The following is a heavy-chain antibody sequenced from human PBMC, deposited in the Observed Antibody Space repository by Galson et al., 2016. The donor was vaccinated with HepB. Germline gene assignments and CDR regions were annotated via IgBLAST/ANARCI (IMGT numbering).Heavy chain of an antibody. Sequence: SLRLSCAASGFTFSSYAIHWVRQAPGKGLEWVANINQDGSEKSYVDSVKGRFTISRDNAKNSFYLQMNSLRAEDTAVYYCARALGYNYGEYYYDYGMDVWGQETMVTVSS. CDR1: GFTFSSYA. V-gene: IGHV3-7*01. D-gene: IGHD5-18*01. CDR2: INQDGSEK. J-gene: IGHJ6*02. CDR3: ARALGYNYGEYYYDYGMDV.